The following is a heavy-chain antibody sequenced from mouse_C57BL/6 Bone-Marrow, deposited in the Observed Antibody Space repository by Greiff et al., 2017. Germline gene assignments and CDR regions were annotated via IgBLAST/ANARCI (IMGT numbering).Heavy chain of an antibody. CDR2: IDPANGNT. D-gene: IGHD1-2*01. CDR1: GFNIKNTY. V-gene: IGHV14-3*01. CDR3: ASHYYGHGVYYFDY. Sequence: EVKLQQSVAELVRPGASVKLSCTASGFNIKNTYMHWVKQRPEQGLEWIGRIDPANGNTKYASKFQGKATITADTSSNTACLQLSSLTSEDTAIYYCASHYYGHGVYYFDYCGQGTTLTVSS. J-gene: IGHJ2*01.